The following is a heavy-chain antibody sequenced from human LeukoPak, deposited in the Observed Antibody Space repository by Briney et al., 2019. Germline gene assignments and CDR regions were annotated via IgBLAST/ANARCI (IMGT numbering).Heavy chain of an antibody. J-gene: IGHJ4*02. CDR3: ARKTYYYDRSGYYVLDY. D-gene: IGHD3-22*01. V-gene: IGHV4-61*01. Sequence: SETLSLTCTVSGGSVSSGSYYWSWIRQPPGKGLEWIGYIYYSGSTNYNPSLKSRVTISVDTSKNQFSLKLSSVTAADTAVYYCARKTYYYDRSGYYVLDYWGQGTLVTVSS. CDR2: IYYSGST. CDR1: GGSVSSGSYY.